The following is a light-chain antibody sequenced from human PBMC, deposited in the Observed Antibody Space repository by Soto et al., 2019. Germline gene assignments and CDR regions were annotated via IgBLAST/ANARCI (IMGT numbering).Light chain of an antibody. CDR3: QEYNNYLWT. Sequence: DIQMTQSPSTLSASVGDRVTITCRASQSISSWLAWYQQKPGKAPKLLIYKASSLESGVPSRFSGSGSGTACTLTISSRQPDDFAPYYYQEYNNYLWTFGQGTKVEIK. CDR1: QSISSW. CDR2: KAS. V-gene: IGKV1-5*03. J-gene: IGKJ1*01.